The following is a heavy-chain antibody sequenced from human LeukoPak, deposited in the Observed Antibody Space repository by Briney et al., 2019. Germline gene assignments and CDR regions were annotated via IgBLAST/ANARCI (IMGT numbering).Heavy chain of an antibody. D-gene: IGHD3-10*01. CDR1: GITFNNYG. J-gene: IGHJ1*01. V-gene: IGHV3-30*03. CDR2: ISYDGSNK. CDR3: ATVWFRELWSFQH. Sequence: PGRSLRLSCAASGITFNNYGMHCVRQAPGKGLEWVAVISYDGSNKYYADSVKGRFTISRDNSKNTLYLQMNSLRAEDTALYYCATVWFRELWSFQHWGQGNLVTVTS.